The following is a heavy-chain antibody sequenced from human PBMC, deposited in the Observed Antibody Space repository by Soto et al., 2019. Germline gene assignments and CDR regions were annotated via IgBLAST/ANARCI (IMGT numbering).Heavy chain of an antibody. Sequence: SETLSLTCTVSGGSISSSSYYWGWIRQPPGKGLEWIGSIYYSGSTYYNPSLKSRVTISVDTSKNQFSLKLSSVTAADTAVYYCASQLRYFDKPTTAHDYWGQGTLVTVSS. CDR2: IYYSGST. CDR3: ASQLRYFDKPTTAHDY. CDR1: GGSISSSSYY. J-gene: IGHJ4*02. D-gene: IGHD3-9*01. V-gene: IGHV4-39*01.